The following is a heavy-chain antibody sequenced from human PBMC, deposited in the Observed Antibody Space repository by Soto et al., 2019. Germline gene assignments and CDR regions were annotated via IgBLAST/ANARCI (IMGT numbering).Heavy chain of an antibody. D-gene: IGHD3-10*01. V-gene: IGHV5-10-1*01. CDR3: ARHPPYGSGSYCFDY. CDR2: IDPSDSYT. CDR1: GYSFTIYW. J-gene: IGHJ4*02. Sequence: PGESLKISCNGSGYSFTIYWISWVRQMPGKGLEWMGRIDPSDSYTNYSPSFQGHVTISADKSISTAYLQWSSLKASDTAMYYCARHPPYGSGSYCFDYWGQGTLVTVSS.